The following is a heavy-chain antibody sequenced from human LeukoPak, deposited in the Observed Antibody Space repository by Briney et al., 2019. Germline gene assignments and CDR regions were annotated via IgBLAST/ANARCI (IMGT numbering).Heavy chain of an antibody. CDR1: GFTFRNYG. Sequence: GGSLRLSCVASGFTFRNYGFHWVRQAPGKGLEWVAVISYDGSNKYYADSVKGRFTISRDNSKNTLYLQMNSLRAEDTAVYYCAKDQRETASLDYWGQGTLVTVSS. V-gene: IGHV3-30*18. CDR3: AKDQRETASLDY. D-gene: IGHD5-18*01. CDR2: ISYDGSNK. J-gene: IGHJ4*02.